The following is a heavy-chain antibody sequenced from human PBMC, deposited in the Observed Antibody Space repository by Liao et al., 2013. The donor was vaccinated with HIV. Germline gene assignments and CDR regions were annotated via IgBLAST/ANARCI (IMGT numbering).Heavy chain of an antibody. Sequence: VQLQESGPGLVKPSETLSLTCTVSGGPINTYFWHWIRQSPGKGLEWITYIFYSGSVEYNPSLKSRVAISVDTSKNQFSLKLSSVTPADTAVYYCARGEVATIPDYWGQGTLVTVSS. CDR1: GGPINTYF. CDR2: IFYSGSV. J-gene: IGHJ4*02. CDR3: ARGEVATIPDY. V-gene: IGHV4-59*01. D-gene: IGHD2-21*02.